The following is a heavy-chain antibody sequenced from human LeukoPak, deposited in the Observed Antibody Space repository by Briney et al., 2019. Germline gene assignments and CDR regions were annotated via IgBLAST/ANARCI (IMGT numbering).Heavy chain of an antibody. CDR2: IIPILGIA. V-gene: IGHV1-69*04. D-gene: IGHD3-22*01. CDR3: AGGYYYDSSGYWPAFDI. J-gene: IGHJ3*02. Sequence: SVKVSCKASGGTFSSYAIIWVRQAPGQGLEWMGRIIPILGIANYAQKFQGRVTITADKSTSTAYMELSSLRSEDTAVYYCAGGYYYDSSGYWPAFDIWGQGTMVTVSS. CDR1: GGTFSSYA.